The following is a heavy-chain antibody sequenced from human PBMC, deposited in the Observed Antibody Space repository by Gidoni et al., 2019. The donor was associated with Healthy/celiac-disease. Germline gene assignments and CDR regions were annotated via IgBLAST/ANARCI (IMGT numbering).Heavy chain of an antibody. Sequence: EVQLVESGEGLVQPGGSLSIPCAASGFTFSSYAMHWVRQAPGKGLEYVSAISSNGGSTYYADSVKGRFTISRDNSKNTLYLQMGSLRAEDMAVYYCARSPYCGGDCYSPYYGMDVWGQGTTVTVSS. D-gene: IGHD2-21*02. CDR2: ISSNGGST. V-gene: IGHV3-64*02. J-gene: IGHJ6*02. CDR3: ARSPYCGGDCYSPYYGMDV. CDR1: GFTFSSYA.